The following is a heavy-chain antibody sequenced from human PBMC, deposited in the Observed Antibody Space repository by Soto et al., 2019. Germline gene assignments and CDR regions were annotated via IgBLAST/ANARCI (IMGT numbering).Heavy chain of an antibody. CDR1: GFTFSSYA. D-gene: IGHD3-10*01. V-gene: IGHV3-30-3*01. J-gene: IGHJ6*02. CDR3: ARAGGMDV. Sequence: QAQLVESGGGVVQPGRSLRLSCAASGFTFSSYAMHWVRQAPGKGLEWVAVISYDGSNKYYADSVKGRFTISRDISKNTLYLQMNSLRAEDTAVYYCARAGGMDVWGQGTTVTVSS. CDR2: ISYDGSNK.